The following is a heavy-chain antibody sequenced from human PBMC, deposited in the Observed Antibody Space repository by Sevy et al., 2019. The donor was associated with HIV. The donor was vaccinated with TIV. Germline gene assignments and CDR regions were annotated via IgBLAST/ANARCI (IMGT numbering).Heavy chain of an antibody. CDR1: GYTFSSHD. Sequence: ASVKVSCKTSGYTFSSHDINWVRQAPGQGLEWMGWMNPNNGNTGYVQKFQDRDTMTRDSSIATAYMELRGLTSDDTAVYYCARDPSGNYLAPYYRDDYGLDVWGQGTAVTVSS. V-gene: IGHV1-8*01. D-gene: IGHD1-26*01. CDR2: MNPNNGNT. CDR3: ARDPSGNYLAPYYRDDYGLDV. J-gene: IGHJ6*02.